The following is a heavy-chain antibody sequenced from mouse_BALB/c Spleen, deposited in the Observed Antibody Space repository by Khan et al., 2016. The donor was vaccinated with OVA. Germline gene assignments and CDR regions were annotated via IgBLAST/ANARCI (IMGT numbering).Heavy chain of an antibody. J-gene: IGHJ4*01. V-gene: IGHV5-12*02. CDR2: ISNGGGST. D-gene: IGHD2-12*01. CDR3: ARQLYGAMDH. CDR1: GFTFSDYY. Sequence: EVELVESGGGLVQPGGSLKLSCATSGFTFSDYYMYWVRQTPEKRLEWVAYISNGGGSTYYPHTVKGRFTIFRDNAKHTLYLQMRRLKTEDTAMYYCARQLYGAMDHWGQGTSVTVSS.